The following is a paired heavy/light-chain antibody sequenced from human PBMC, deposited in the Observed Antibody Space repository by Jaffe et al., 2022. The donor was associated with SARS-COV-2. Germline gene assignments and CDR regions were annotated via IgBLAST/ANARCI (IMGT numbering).Heavy chain of an antibody. V-gene: IGHV1-18*01. D-gene: IGHD1-26*01. J-gene: IGHJ3*02. Sequence: QVQLVQSGAEVKKPGASVKVSCKASGYTFTSYGISWVRQAPGQGLEWMGWISAYNGNTNYAQKLQGRVTMTTDTSTSTAYMELRSLRSDDTAVYYCARRGIGGSYYPSAFDIWGQGTMVTVSS. CDR1: GYTFTSYG. CDR2: ISAYNGNT. CDR3: ARRGIGGSYYPSAFDI.
Light chain of an antibody. J-gene: IGKJ2*02. CDR1: QSVSSN. CDR3: QQYGGT. Sequence: EIVMTQSPATLSVSPGERATLSCRASQSVSSNLAWYQQKPGQAPRLLIYGASTRATGIPARFSGSGSGTEFTLTISSLQSEDFAVYYCQQYGGTFGQGTKLEIK. V-gene: IGKV3-15*01. CDR2: GAS.